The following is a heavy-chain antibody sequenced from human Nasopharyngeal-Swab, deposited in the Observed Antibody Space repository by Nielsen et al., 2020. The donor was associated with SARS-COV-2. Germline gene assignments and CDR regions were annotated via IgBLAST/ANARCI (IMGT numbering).Heavy chain of an antibody. J-gene: IGHJ4*02. V-gene: IGHV3-53*04. CDR1: GFTVSSNY. CDR3: ARDVYGSSGYYSDY. Sequence: GGSLRLSCAASGFTVSSNYMSWVRQAPGKGLEWVSVIYSGGSTYYADSVKGRFTISRHNSKNTLYLQMNSLRAEDMAVYYCARDVYGSSGYYSDYWGQGTLVTVSS. D-gene: IGHD3-22*01. CDR2: IYSGGST.